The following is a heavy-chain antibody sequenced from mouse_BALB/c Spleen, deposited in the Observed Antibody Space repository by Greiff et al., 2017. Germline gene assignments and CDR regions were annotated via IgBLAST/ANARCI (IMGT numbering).Heavy chain of an antibody. V-gene: IGHV5-4*02. Sequence: DVHLVESGGGLVKPGGSLKLSCAASGFTFSDYYMYWVRQTPEKRLEWVATISDGGSYTYYPDSVKGRFTISRDNAKNNLYLQMSSLKSEDTAMYYCARDTHQIKGYFDVWGAGTTVTVSS. D-gene: IGHD2-4*01. J-gene: IGHJ1*01. CDR1: GFTFSDYY. CDR2: ISDGGSYT. CDR3: ARDTHQIKGYFDV.